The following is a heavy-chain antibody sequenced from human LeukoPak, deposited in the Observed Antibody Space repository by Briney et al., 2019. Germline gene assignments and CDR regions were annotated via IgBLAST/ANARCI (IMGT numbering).Heavy chain of an antibody. J-gene: IGHJ5*02. CDR1: GGSISSGGYY. D-gene: IGHD2-2*01. CDR3: AREPAARPNRFDP. CDR2: IYYSGST. V-gene: IGHV4-31*03. Sequence: PSETLSLTCTVSGGSISSGGYYWSWIRQHPGKGLEWIGYIYYSGSTYYNPSLKSRVTISVDTSKNQFSLKLSSVTAADTAVYYCAREPAARPNRFDPWGQGTLVTVSS.